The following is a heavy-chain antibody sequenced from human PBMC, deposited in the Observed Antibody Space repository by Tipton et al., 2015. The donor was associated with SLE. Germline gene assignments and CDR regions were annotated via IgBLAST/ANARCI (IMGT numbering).Heavy chain of an antibody. D-gene: IGHD1-26*01. V-gene: IGHV3-23*03. CDR2: TYRGGTT. CDR1: GFTFDDYA. CDR3: ARDRVVGAEGGGYYLDY. Sequence: SLRLSCAASGFTFDDYAMHWVRQAPGKGLEWVSVTYRGGTTYYVDSVRGRFTISRDDSKDTLYLQMDSLTAEDTAVYYCARDRVVGAEGGGYYLDYWGQGTLVTVSS. J-gene: IGHJ4*02.